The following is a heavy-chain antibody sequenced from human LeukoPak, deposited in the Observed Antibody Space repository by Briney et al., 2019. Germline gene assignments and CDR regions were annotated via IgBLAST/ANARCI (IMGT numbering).Heavy chain of an antibody. Sequence: GGTLRLSCAASGFTFSSYGMHWVRQAPGKGLEWVAVIWYDGSNKYYADSVKGRFTISRDNSKNTLYLQMNSLRAEDTAVYYCARSRRDGYNLYYFDYWGQGTLVTVSS. CDR3: ARSRRDGYNLYYFDY. CDR2: IWYDGSNK. D-gene: IGHD5-24*01. J-gene: IGHJ4*02. V-gene: IGHV3-33*01. CDR1: GFTFSSYG.